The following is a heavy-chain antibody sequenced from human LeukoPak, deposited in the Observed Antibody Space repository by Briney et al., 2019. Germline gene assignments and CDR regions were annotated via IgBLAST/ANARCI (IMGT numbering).Heavy chain of an antibody. CDR3: ARGGPITMVRGVIIYQDWFDP. V-gene: IGHV4-30-2*01. Sequence: SQTLSLTCAVPGGSISRGGYSWSWIRQPPGKGLEWVVYIYHSGSAYYNPSLKSRFTISVDRHKNQFSLMLSSVAAADTAVYYCARGGPITMVRGVIIYQDWFDPWGQGTLVTVSS. CDR1: GGSISRGGYS. CDR2: IYHSGSA. D-gene: IGHD3-10*01. J-gene: IGHJ5*02.